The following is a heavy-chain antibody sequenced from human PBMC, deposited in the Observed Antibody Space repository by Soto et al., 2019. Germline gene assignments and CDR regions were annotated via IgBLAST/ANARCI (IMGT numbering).Heavy chain of an antibody. D-gene: IGHD3-22*01. CDR2: IIPIIGPA. Sequence: QVQLVQSGAEVKRPGSSVKLSCKASGGTFTYYGISWVRQAPGQGLEWMGGIIPIIGPATYAQKFQGRVTITAAQSTSTADMELSSLGSEDTALYYWARDLGTTIAGPPRRETYGWLDPWGQGTLVTVSS. J-gene: IGHJ5*02. CDR1: GGTFTYYG. CDR3: ARDLGTTIAGPPRRETYGWLDP. V-gene: IGHV1-69*01.